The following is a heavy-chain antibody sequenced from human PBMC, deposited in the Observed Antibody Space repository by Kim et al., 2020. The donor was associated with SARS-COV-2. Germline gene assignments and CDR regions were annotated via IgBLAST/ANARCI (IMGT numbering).Heavy chain of an antibody. D-gene: IGHD6-19*01. Sequence: GGSLRLSCAASGFTFSSYGMHWVRQAPGKGLEWVAVISYDGSNKYYADSVKGRFTISRDNSKNTLYLQMNSLRAEDTAVYYCAKDLGSRHRPGIAVAGTWGDLYYYYGMDVWGQGTTVTVSS. CDR3: AKDLGSRHRPGIAVAGTWGDLYYYYGMDV. CDR2: ISYDGSNK. J-gene: IGHJ6*02. V-gene: IGHV3-30*18. CDR1: GFTFSSYG.